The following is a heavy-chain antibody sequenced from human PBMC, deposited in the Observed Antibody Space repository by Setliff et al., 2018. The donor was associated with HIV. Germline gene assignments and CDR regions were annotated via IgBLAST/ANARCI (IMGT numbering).Heavy chain of an antibody. V-gene: IGHV3-48*03. D-gene: IGHD3-16*02. CDR3: ARVDYVWGTHRYAFDI. CDR1: GFTFSSYA. Sequence: HPGGSLRLSCAVSGFTFSSYAMSWVRQAPGKGPGWVSYISSSGSTIYYAASVRGRFTISRDSAKNSLYLQLHSLRPEDTALYYCARVDYVWGTHRYAFDIWGQGTMVTVSS. J-gene: IGHJ3*02. CDR2: ISSSGSTI.